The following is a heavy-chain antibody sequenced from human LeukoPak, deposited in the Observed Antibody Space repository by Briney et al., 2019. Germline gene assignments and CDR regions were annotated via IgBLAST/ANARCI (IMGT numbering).Heavy chain of an antibody. CDR1: GLPFSFSA. D-gene: IGHD5-24*01. CDR3: AKGRRDGYNYPLFDH. CDR2: IIGIGFST. V-gene: IGHV3-23*01. J-gene: IGHJ4*01. Sequence: GGSLTLPHSASGLPFSFSAMNWVRQPARRGLDWVASIIGIGFSTYYADSVNGRFIISRDNSQNTLFLQMNSLRAEDTAIYYCAKGRRDGYNYPLFDHWGHGALVTVSS.